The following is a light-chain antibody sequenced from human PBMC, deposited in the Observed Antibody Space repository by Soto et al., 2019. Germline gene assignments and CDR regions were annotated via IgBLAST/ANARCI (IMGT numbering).Light chain of an antibody. J-gene: IGKJ1*01. V-gene: IGKV3-11*01. CDR3: QQRSNWPPWT. CDR2: DAS. Sequence: VLTQSPATLSVSPWERATLSCRASQSVSSNLAWYQQKPGQAPRLLIYDASNRATGIPARFSGSGSGTDFTLTISSLEPEDFAVYYCQQRSNWPPWTFGQGTKVDIK. CDR1: QSVSSN.